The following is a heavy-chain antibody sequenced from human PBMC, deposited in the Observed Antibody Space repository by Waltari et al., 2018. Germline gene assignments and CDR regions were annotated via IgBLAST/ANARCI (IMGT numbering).Heavy chain of an antibody. V-gene: IGHV4-34*01. CDR3: ADSSSSSLALDY. J-gene: IGHJ4*02. Sequence: QVQLQQWGAGLLKPSETLSLTCAVYGGSFSGYYWSWIRQPPGKGLEWIGEINHSGSTNYNPSLKSRVTISVDTSKNQFSLKLSSVTAADTAVYYCADSSSSSLALDYWGQGTLVTVSS. D-gene: IGHD6-6*01. CDR1: GGSFSGYY. CDR2: INHSGST.